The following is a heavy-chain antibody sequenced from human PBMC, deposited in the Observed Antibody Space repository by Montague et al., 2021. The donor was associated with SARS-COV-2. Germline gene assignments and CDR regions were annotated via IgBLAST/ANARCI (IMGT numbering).Heavy chain of an antibody. J-gene: IGHJ4*02. V-gene: IGHV4-61*01. D-gene: IGHD6-13*01. Sequence: SETLSLTCTVSDGSVISTYPHWHWVRQSPGRGLEWIGGYLFHIDTADYNASLRSRVTISVDTSKNQFSLKLTSVTAAGTAVYYCTRGIDSYKTGYWGLGIQVTVSS. CDR2: LFHIDTA. CDR1: DGSVISTYPH. CDR3: TRGIDSYKTGY.